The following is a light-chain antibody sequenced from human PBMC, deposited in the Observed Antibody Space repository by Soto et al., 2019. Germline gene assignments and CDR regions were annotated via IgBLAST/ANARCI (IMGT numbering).Light chain of an antibody. Sequence: QSALTQTPSASGSPGQSVTISCTGTSSDVGGYNYVSWYQQHPGKAPKLMIYEVNKRPSGVPDRFSASKSGNTASLTVSGLQAEDEADYYCSSYAGSNILFGTGTKLTVL. J-gene: IGLJ1*01. CDR1: SSDVGGYNY. CDR2: EVN. CDR3: SSYAGSNIL. V-gene: IGLV2-8*01.